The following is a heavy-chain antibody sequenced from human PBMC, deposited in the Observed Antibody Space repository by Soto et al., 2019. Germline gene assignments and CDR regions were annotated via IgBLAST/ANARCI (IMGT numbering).Heavy chain of an antibody. CDR1: GYTFPGYY. D-gene: IGHD1-1*01. V-gene: IGHV1-2*04. CDR2: INPNSGGT. J-gene: IGHJ6*02. CDR3: ARSGMGYYYGMDV. Sequence: ASVKVSCKASGYTFPGYYMHWVRQAPGQGLEWMGWINPNSGGTNYAQKLQGWVTMTRDTSTSTAYMELSSLRSDDTAVYYCARSGMGYYYGMDVWGQGTTVTVSS.